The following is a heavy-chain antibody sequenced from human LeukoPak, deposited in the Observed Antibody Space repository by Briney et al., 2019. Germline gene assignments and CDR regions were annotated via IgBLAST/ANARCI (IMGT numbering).Heavy chain of an antibody. Sequence: ASVEVSCKASGYTFTSYYMHWVRQAPGQGLEWMGIINPSGGSTSCAQKFQGRVTMTRDTSTSTVYMELSSLRSEDTAVYYCARDPGGEVSSGWAGTEVGNYFDYWGQGTLVTVSS. CDR3: ARDPGGEVSSGWAGTEVGNYFDY. V-gene: IGHV1-46*01. CDR2: INPSGGST. J-gene: IGHJ4*02. CDR1: GYTFTSYY. D-gene: IGHD6-19*01.